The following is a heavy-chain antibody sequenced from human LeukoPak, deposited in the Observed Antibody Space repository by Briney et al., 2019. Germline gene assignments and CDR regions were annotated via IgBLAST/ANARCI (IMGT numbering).Heavy chain of an antibody. Sequence: ASVKVSCKASGYTFTSYAMNWVRQAPGHGLEWMGWINTKTGNPTYAQGFTGRCVFSLDTSVSTAYLQISSLKAEDTAVYYCARESPTYRSGWVDYWGQGTLVTLSS. CDR2: INTKTGNP. CDR3: ARESPTYRSGWVDY. J-gene: IGHJ4*02. V-gene: IGHV7-4-1*02. D-gene: IGHD6-19*01. CDR1: GYTFTSYA.